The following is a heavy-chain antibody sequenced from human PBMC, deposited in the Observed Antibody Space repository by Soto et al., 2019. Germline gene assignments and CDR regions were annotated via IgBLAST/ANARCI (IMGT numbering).Heavy chain of an antibody. Sequence: SETLSLTCTVSGGSISSYYWSWIRQPPGKGLEWIGYIYYSGSTNYNPSLKSRVTISVDTSKNQFSLKLSSVTAADTAVYYCARSPYSYGYPPYYYYGMDVWGQGTTVTVSS. D-gene: IGHD5-18*01. V-gene: IGHV4-59*01. CDR2: IYYSGST. CDR1: GGSISSYY. J-gene: IGHJ6*02. CDR3: ARSPYSYGYPPYYYYGMDV.